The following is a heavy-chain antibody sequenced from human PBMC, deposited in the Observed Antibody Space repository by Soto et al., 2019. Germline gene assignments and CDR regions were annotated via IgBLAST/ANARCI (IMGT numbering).Heavy chain of an antibody. J-gene: IGHJ6*02. V-gene: IGHV5-51*01. D-gene: IGHD1-26*01. Sequence: TGESLKISCKGSGSSFTSYWIGWVRQMPGKGLEWMGIIYPGDSDTRYSPSFQGQVTISADKSISTAYLQWSSLKASDTAMYYCARRIPSGSYYYYYGMDVWGQGTTVTVSS. CDR3: ARRIPSGSYYYYYGMDV. CDR2: IYPGDSDT. CDR1: GSSFTSYW.